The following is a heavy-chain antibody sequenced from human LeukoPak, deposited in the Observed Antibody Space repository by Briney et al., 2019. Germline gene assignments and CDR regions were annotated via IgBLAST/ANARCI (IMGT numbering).Heavy chain of an antibody. CDR2: IYTSGST. D-gene: IGHD1-14*01. V-gene: IGHV4-61*02. J-gene: IGHJ4*02. CDR1: GGSISSGSYY. CDR3: ARDPGGEVPFDY. Sequence: PSQTLSLTCTVSGGSISSGSYYWSWIRQPAGKGLEWIGRIYTSGSTNYNPSLKSRVTISVDTSKNPFSLKLSSVTAADTAVYYCARDPGGEVPFDYWGQGTLVTVSS.